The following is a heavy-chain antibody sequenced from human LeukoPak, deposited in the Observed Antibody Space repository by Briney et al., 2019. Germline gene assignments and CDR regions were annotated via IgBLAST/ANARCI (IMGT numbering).Heavy chain of an antibody. V-gene: IGHV3-21*01. CDR1: GFTFSSYS. Sequence: GGSLRLSCAASGFTFSSYSMNWVRQAPGKGLEWVSSISSSSSYIYYADSVKARFTISRDNAKNSLYLQMNSLRAEDTAVYYCARDRVTKLERRRGSFDYWGQGTLVTVSS. CDR2: ISSSSSYI. J-gene: IGHJ4*02. D-gene: IGHD1-1*01. CDR3: ARDRVTKLERRRGSFDY.